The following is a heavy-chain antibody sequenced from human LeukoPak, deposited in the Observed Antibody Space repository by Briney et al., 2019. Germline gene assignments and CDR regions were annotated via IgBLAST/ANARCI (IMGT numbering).Heavy chain of an antibody. CDR2: IYSGGTT. J-gene: IGHJ3*02. CDR3: ASGGTGGDSFDI. D-gene: IGHD2-15*01. Sequence: GGSLRLSCAASGFTVSSNYMIWVRQAPGKGLEWVSVIYSGGTTYYADSVKGRFTISRDNSKNTLYLQMNSLRAEDTAVYYCASGGTGGDSFDIWGQGTMVTVSS. CDR1: GFTVSSNY. V-gene: IGHV3-53*01.